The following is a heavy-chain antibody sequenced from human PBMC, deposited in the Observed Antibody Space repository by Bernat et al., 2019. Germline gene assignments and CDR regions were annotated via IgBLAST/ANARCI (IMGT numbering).Heavy chain of an antibody. CDR1: GYTFTSYG. CDR3: ARRYNMVRGVAFDY. V-gene: IGHV1-18*01. J-gene: IGHJ4*02. Sequence: QVQRLQAGAAVNKPVASLDFSCMASGYTFTSYGISWVRQAPGQGLEWMGWISAYNGNTNYAQKLKGRVTMTTDTSTSTAYMELRSLRSDDTAVYYCARRYNMVRGVAFDYWGQGT. D-gene: IGHD3-10*01. CDR2: ISAYNGNT.